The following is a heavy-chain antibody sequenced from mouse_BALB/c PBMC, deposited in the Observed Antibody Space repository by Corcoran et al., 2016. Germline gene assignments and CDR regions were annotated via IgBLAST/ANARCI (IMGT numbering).Heavy chain of an antibody. CDR1: GYTFTDYN. CDR2: ICPYNGGT. CDR3: ARSAYAMDY. J-gene: IGHJ4*01. Sequence: DVQLQQSGPELVKPGASVKISCKASGYTFTDYNMHWVKQSHGKSLEWIGYICPYNGGTGYNQKFKSKATLTVDNSSSTAYMELRSLTSEDSAVYYCARSAYAMDYWGQGSSVTVSS. D-gene: IGHD6-1*01. V-gene: IGHV1S29*02.